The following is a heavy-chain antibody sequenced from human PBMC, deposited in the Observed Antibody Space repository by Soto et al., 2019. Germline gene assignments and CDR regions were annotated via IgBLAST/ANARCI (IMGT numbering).Heavy chain of an antibody. CDR1: GGSVSSYQ. Sequence: SETLSLTCTISGGSVSSYQWSWIRQPPGKGLEWIGLTSYSGNTVYNPSLKSRVAFSVDTSKNHFSLTLTPVTAADTAVYYCARDGVGPFDYWGQGTLVTVSS. J-gene: IGHJ4*02. V-gene: IGHV4-59*02. CDR3: ARDGVGPFDY. D-gene: IGHD1-26*01. CDR2: TSYSGNT.